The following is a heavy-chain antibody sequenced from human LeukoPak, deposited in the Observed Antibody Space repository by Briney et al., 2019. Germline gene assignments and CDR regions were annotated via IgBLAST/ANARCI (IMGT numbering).Heavy chain of an antibody. CDR2: LSGSGGST. Sequence: GRSLRLSCAASGFTFSSYAMSWVRQAPGKGLEWVSTLSGSGGSTYHADSVKGRFTISRDNSKNTLYLQMNSLRAEDTAVYYCAKEDFNGDYDPYYYYGMDVWGQGTTVTVSS. CDR3: AKEDFNGDYDPYYYYGMDV. D-gene: IGHD4-17*01. V-gene: IGHV3-23*01. CDR1: GFTFSSYA. J-gene: IGHJ6*02.